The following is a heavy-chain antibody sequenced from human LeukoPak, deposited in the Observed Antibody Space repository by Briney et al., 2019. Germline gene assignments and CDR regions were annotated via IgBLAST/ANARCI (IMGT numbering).Heavy chain of an antibody. CDR3: ARNRNYRSIDEKVDYFDY. Sequence: GGSLRLSCAASGFTFSDHYMSWIRQAPGKGLEWVSYISSSSSYTNYADSVKGRFTISRDNAKNSLYLQMNSLRAEDTAVYYCARNRNYRSIDEKVDYFDYWGQGTLAPVSS. D-gene: IGHD6-6*01. CDR2: ISSSSSYT. J-gene: IGHJ4*02. CDR1: GFTFSDHY. V-gene: IGHV3-11*03.